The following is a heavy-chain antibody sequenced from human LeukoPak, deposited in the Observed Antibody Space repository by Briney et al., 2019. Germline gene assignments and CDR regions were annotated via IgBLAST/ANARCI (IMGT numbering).Heavy chain of an antibody. CDR1: GFTFSSYS. Sequence: GGSLRLSCAASGFTFSSYSMNWVRQAPGKGLEYVSAISSNGGSTYYANSVKGRFTISRDNSKNTLYLQMGSLRAEDMAVYYCAGGLRARDTAMVYYYYGMDVWGQGTTVTVSS. CDR3: AGGLRARDTAMVYYYYGMDV. V-gene: IGHV3-64*01. D-gene: IGHD5-18*01. J-gene: IGHJ6*02. CDR2: ISSNGGST.